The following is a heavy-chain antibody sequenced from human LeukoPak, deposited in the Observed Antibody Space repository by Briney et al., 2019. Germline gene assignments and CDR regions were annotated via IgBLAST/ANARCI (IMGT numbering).Heavy chain of an antibody. Sequence: GGSLRLSCAVSGFMFSQHTMSWVRQAPGKRLEWVSSISGSGDATRYADSVMGRFTISRDNAKNTLSLQMNSLRAEDTATYFCARDWLLPFGFWGQGTLVIVSS. CDR2: ISGSGDAT. V-gene: IGHV3-23*01. CDR1: GFMFSQHT. D-gene: IGHD2-15*01. CDR3: ARDWLLPFGF. J-gene: IGHJ4*02.